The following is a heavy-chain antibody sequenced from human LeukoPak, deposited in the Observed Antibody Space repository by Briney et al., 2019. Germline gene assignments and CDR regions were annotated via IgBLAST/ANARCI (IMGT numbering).Heavy chain of an antibody. CDR1: GFDFSAYE. D-gene: IGHD3-22*01. CDR2: FAGSDTTK. Sequence: GGSLRLSCAASGFDFSAYEMNWVRQAPGKGLEWVAYFAGSDTTKYYADYVRGRFTISRDNAKNSLYLQMNSLRAEDTALYYCTTLGYHLDSWGQGTLVTVSS. CDR3: TTLGYHLDS. J-gene: IGHJ4*02. V-gene: IGHV3-48*03.